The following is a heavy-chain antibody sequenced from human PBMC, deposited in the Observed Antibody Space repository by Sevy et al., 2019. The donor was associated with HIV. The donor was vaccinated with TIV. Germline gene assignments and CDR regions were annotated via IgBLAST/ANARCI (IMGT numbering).Heavy chain of an antibody. J-gene: IGHJ4*02. Sequence: SETLSLTCTVSGGSISSYYWSWIRQPPGKGLEWIGYIYYSGSTNYNPSLKSRVTISVDPSKNQFSLRLSSVTAADTAVYYCAREYSSSSGFDYWGQGTLVTVSS. CDR3: AREYSSSSGFDY. CDR2: IYYSGST. V-gene: IGHV4-59*12. CDR1: GGSISSYY. D-gene: IGHD6-6*01.